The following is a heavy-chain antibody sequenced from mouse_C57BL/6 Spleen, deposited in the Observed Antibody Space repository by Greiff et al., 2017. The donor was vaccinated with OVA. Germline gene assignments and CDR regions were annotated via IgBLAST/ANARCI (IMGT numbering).Heavy chain of an antibody. V-gene: IGHV1-82*01. CDR3: ARDSSGSFAY. D-gene: IGHD3-2*02. CDR1: GYAFSSPW. CDR2: IYPGDGDT. Sequence: LVESGPELVKPGASVKISCKASGYAFSSPWMNWVKQRPGKGLEWIGRIYPGDGDTNYNGKFKGKATLTADKSSSTAYMQLSSLTSEDSAVYFCARDSSGSFAYWGQGTLVTVSA. J-gene: IGHJ3*01.